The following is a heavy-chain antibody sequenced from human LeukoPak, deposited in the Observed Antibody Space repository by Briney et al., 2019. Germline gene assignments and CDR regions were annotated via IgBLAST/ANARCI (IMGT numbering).Heavy chain of an antibody. CDR1: GFTFGDHA. CDR2: IRSKTYGGTT. J-gene: IGHJ6*02. CDR3: TTGPIQQWLYYGMDV. Sequence: PGGSLRLSCTASGFTFGDHAMSWVRQAPGKGLEWVGFIRSKTYGGTTEYAASVKGRFTISRDDSKSIAYLQMNSLKTEDTAVYYCTTGPIQQWLYYGMDVWGQGTTVTVSS. D-gene: IGHD5-18*01. V-gene: IGHV3-49*04.